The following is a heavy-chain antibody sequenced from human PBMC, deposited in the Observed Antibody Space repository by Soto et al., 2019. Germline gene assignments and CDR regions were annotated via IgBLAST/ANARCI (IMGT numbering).Heavy chain of an antibody. Sequence: EVQLVQSGAEVKEPGESLKISCKGSGYSFTSYWIGWVRQMPGKGLEWMGSIYPGDSDTRYSPSFQGQVTISADKSINTAYLQWISLKASDTAMYDCARRGADIVLGADYYGMDFWGQGTPVTVSS. CDR3: ARRGADIVLGADYYGMDF. CDR2: IYPGDSDT. D-gene: IGHD2-8*01. V-gene: IGHV5-51*01. CDR1: GYSFTSYW. J-gene: IGHJ6*02.